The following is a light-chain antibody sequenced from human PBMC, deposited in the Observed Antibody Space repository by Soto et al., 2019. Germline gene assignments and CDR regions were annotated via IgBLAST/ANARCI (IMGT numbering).Light chain of an antibody. CDR3: SSYTTSSLGE. CDR2: DVT. V-gene: IGLV2-14*01. CDR1: SSDVGTYAY. J-gene: IGLJ3*02. Sequence: QSALTQPASVSGSPGQSITISCAGTSSDVGTYAYVSWYQQHPGTAPKLIIYDVTNRPSGVSDRFSGSKSGNTASLTISGLQAEDEADYYCSSYTTSSLGEFGGGTKLTVL.